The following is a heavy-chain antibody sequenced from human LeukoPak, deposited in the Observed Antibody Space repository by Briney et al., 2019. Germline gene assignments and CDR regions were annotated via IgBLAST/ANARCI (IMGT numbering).Heavy chain of an antibody. V-gene: IGHV3-33*01. CDR3: ARDRSQTPFDY. D-gene: IGHD6-13*01. CDR2: IWYDGSNK. CDR1: GFTFSSYG. Sequence: GGSLRLSCAASGFTFSSYGMHWVRQAPGKGLEWVAVIWYDGSNKYYADSVKGRFTISRDNSKNTLYLQMNSLRAEDTAVYYCARDRSQTPFDYWGQGILVTVSS. J-gene: IGHJ4*02.